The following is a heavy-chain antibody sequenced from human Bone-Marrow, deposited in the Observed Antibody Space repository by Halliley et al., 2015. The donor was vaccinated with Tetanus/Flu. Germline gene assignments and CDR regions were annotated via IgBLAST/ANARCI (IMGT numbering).Heavy chain of an antibody. D-gene: IGHD6-19*01. Sequence: GFVYFTGNPNYNPPLRSRVTISVDRSKNQFSLKLTSVTAADTAVYFCARTRKQWLQSFYYGMDVWGQGTTVTVSS. J-gene: IGHJ6*02. V-gene: IGHV4-59*01. CDR2: VYFTGNP. CDR3: ARTRKQWLQSFYYGMDV.